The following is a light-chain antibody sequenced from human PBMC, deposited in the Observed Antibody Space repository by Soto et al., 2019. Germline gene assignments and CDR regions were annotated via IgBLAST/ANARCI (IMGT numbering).Light chain of an antibody. Sequence: QSVLTQPASVSGSPGQSITISCTGTSSDVGSSNLVSWYQQYSGRAPKLMIYEGSKRPSWVSNRFSGSKSGTTASLTISGLQAEDEADYYCCSYADSRTLVVFGGGTKVTVL. CDR2: EGS. J-gene: IGLJ3*02. V-gene: IGLV2-23*03. CDR1: SSDVGSSNL. CDR3: CSYADSRTLVV.